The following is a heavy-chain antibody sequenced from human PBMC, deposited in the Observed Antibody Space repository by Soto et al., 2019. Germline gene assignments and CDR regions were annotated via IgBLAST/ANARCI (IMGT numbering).Heavy chain of an antibody. CDR3: AAGEDDGSGSWGDNWFDP. D-gene: IGHD3-10*01. CDR1: GFTFTSSA. V-gene: IGHV1-58*01. CDR2: IVVGSGNT. Sequence: QMQLVQSGPEVKKPGTSVKVSCKASGFTFTSSAVQWVRQARGQRLEWIGWIVVGSGNTNYAQKFQERVTITRDMSTSTAYMELSSLRSEDTAVYYCAAGEDDGSGSWGDNWFDPWGQGTLVTVSS. J-gene: IGHJ5*02.